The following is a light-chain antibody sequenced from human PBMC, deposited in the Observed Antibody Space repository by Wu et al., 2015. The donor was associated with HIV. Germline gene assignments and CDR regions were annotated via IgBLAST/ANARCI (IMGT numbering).Light chain of an antibody. CDR2: DAS. V-gene: IGKV3-11*01. CDR3: QQRANWLT. CDR1: EDVRNY. J-gene: IGKJ4*01. Sequence: EVVLTQSPATLSLSPGERATLSCRASEDVRNYLAWYQQNPGQAPRLLIYDASSRATGIPARFSGSGSGTDFTLTITSLEPEDSAVYYCQQRANWLTFGGGTKVELK.